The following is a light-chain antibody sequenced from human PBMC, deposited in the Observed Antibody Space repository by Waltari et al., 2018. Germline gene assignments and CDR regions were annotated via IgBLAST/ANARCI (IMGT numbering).Light chain of an antibody. Sequence: QSVLTQPPSASGTPGQRVTISCSGSSSNIGSHTVNWYQQLPGTAPKLLIYSNYQRPSGVPDRFSGSRSGTSASLAISGLQSEDEADYYCAAVDDGLSGRSGVFGGGTKLTVL. CDR3: AAVDDGLSGRSGV. CDR2: SNY. J-gene: IGLJ3*02. CDR1: SSNIGSHT. V-gene: IGLV1-44*01.